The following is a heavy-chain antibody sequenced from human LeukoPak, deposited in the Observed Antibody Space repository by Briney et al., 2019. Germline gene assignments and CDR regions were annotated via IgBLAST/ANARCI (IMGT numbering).Heavy chain of an antibody. CDR1: GGSISSYF. CDR2: IYDSGST. V-gene: IGHV4-59*01. Sequence: SETLSLTCTVSGGSISSYFWSWIRQPPGKGLEWIGYIYDSGSTNYNPSLKSRVTISVDTSKNRFSLKLSSVTAADTAVYYCARSKWGNYMDVWGKGTTVTVSS. D-gene: IGHD3-16*01. CDR3: ARSKWGNYMDV. J-gene: IGHJ6*03.